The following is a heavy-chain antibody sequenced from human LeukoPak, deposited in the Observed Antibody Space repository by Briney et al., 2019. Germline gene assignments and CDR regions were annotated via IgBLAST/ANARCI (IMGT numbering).Heavy chain of an antibody. CDR1: GHTFTSYG. Sequence: ASVKVSCKTSGHTFTSYGFTWVRQAPEQGAEWMGWISAYNGVANYAQRFRGRLTMSTDISTSTVYMELRSLRSDDTAVYYCARGGLSSSGCDYWGQGTLVTVSS. J-gene: IGHJ4*02. D-gene: IGHD6-19*01. CDR2: ISAYNGVA. CDR3: ARGGLSSSGCDY. V-gene: IGHV1-18*01.